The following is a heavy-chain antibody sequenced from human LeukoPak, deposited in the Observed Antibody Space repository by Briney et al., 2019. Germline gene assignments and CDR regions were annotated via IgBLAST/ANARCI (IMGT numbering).Heavy chain of an antibody. Sequence: GGSLRLSCAASGFTFSSYGMHWVRQAPGKGLEWVAVIWYDGSNKYYADSVKRRFTISRDNSKNTLYLQMHSLRAEDTAVYYCARDSSYYYFDYWGQGTLVTVSS. CDR1: GFTFSSYG. V-gene: IGHV3-33*01. D-gene: IGHD1-26*01. J-gene: IGHJ4*02. CDR3: ARDSSYYYFDY. CDR2: IWYDGSNK.